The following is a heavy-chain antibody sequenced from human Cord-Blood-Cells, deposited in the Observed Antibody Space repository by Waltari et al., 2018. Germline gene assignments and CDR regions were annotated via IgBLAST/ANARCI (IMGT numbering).Heavy chain of an antibody. V-gene: IGHV4-39*01. D-gene: IGHD3-22*01. J-gene: IGHJ4*02. CDR3: ARSLLLHSSGYDFDY. CDR2: IYYSGST. CDR1: GGSISSSSYY. Sequence: QLQLQESGPGLVKPSETLSLTCTVSGGSISSSSYYWGWIRQPPGKGLEWIGSIYYSGSTYYTPSLQSRVTISVDTSKNQFSLKLSSVTAADTAVYYCARSLLLHSSGYDFDYWGQGTLVTVSS.